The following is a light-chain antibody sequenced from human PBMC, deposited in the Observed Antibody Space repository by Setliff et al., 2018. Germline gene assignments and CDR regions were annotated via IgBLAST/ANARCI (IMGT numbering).Light chain of an antibody. CDR3: CSYAGSSTFV. V-gene: IGLV2-23*01. CDR1: SSDVGSYNL. CDR2: DAS. J-gene: IGLJ1*01. Sequence: QSALTQPASVSGSPGQSITISCTGSSSDVGSYNLVSWYQQHPAKAPKLMIYDASKRPSGVSIRFSGSKSGNTASLTISGLQAGDEADYYCCSYAGSSTFVFGTGTKVTVL.